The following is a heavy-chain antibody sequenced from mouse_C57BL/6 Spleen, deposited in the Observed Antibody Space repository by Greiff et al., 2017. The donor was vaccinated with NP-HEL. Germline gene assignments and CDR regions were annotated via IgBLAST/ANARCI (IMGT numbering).Heavy chain of an antibody. CDR2: IDPSDSYT. D-gene: IGHD1-1*01. CDR3: ARGDYGSKGGFAY. J-gene: IGHJ3*01. CDR1: GYTFTSYW. V-gene: IGHV1-69*01. Sequence: QVQLQQPGAELVMPGASVKLSCKASGYTFTSYWMHWVKQRPGQGLEWIGEIDPSDSYTNYNQKFKGKSTLTVDKSSSTAYMQLSSLTSEDSAVYDCARGDYGSKGGFAYWGQGTLVTVSA.